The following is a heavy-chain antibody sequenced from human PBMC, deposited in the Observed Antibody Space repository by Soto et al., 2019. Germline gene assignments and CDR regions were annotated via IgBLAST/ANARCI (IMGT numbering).Heavy chain of an antibody. V-gene: IGHV3-23*01. CDR3: AKDRGYCSGDSCYFDY. J-gene: IGHJ4*02. D-gene: IGHD2-15*01. CDR1: GFTFRSYA. CDR2: ISDSGVST. Sequence: GGSLRLSCAASGFTFRSYAMSWVRQAPGKGLEWVSGISDSGVSTYYADSVKGRLTISRDNSKNTLYLQLNSLRAEDTAVYYCAKDRGYCSGDSCYFDYWGQGTLVTVSS.